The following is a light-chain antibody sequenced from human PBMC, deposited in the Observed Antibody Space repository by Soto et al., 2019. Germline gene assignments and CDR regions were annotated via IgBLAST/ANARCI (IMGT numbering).Light chain of an antibody. V-gene: IGKV1-5*03. CDR2: KAS. J-gene: IGKJ5*01. CDR1: QSISFW. CDR3: QQYNSYPIT. Sequence: DIQMTQSPSTLSSSVGDRGPITCRANQSISFWLAWYQQKPGKAPKVLIYKASTLESGVPSRFSGSGSGTEFTLTISSLQPDDFATYYCQQYNSYPITFGQGTRLEIK.